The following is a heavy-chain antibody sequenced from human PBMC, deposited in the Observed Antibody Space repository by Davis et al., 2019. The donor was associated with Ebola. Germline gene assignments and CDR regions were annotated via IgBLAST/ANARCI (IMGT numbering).Heavy chain of an antibody. V-gene: IGHV3-23*01. CDR2: ISGGVVRT. J-gene: IGHJ4*02. CDR1: GFTFSYYA. D-gene: IGHD6-19*01. Sequence: GESLKISCAASGFTFSYYAMTWVRQAPGKGLEWVSSISGGVVRTSYADSVKGRFTISRDDSKNTLYLQMNSLKAEDTAIYYCARDGEPGTSGWPRGYFDYWGQGTLITVSS. CDR3: ARDGEPGTSGWPRGYFDY.